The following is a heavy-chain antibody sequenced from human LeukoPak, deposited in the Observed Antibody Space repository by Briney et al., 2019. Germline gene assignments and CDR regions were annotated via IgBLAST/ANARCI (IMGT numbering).Heavy chain of an antibody. CDR3: AKRGVVIRVILVGFHKEAYYFDS. J-gene: IGHJ4*02. D-gene: IGHD3-22*01. Sequence: GGSLRLSCTASGFTFSDYWMTWVRQAPGKGPEWVANIKQDGSQRYYVDSVRGRFTISRDNAKNSLFLQMNGLRAEDTAVYFCAKRGVVIRVILVGFHKEAYYFDSWGQGALVTVSS. CDR1: GFTFSDYW. CDR2: IKQDGSQR. V-gene: IGHV3-7*01.